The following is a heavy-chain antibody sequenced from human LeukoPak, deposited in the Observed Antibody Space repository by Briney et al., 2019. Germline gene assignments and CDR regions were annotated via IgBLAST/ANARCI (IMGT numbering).Heavy chain of an antibody. CDR2: IKGDGSST. CDR3: ARDGYSFGHDFDY. D-gene: IGHD5-18*01. V-gene: IGHV3-74*01. J-gene: IGHJ4*02. Sequence: GSLRLSCAASGFTFSRYWMSWVRHTPGKGLVWVSRIKGDGSSTSYADSVKGRFTISRDNAKNTLYLQMNSLRAEDTAVYYCARDGYSFGHDFDYWGQGTLVTVSS. CDR1: GFTFSRYW.